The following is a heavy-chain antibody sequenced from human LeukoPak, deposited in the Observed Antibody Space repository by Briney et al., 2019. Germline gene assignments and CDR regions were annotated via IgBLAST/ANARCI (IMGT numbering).Heavy chain of an antibody. D-gene: IGHD3-22*01. Sequence: GESLQISCKGSGYSFTSYWIGWVRQLPGKGLEWMGIIYPGDSDTRHSPSFQGQVTISADKSISTAYLQWSSLKASDTAMYYCALAGDYYDSSGYYAPFDYWGQGTLVTVSS. J-gene: IGHJ4*02. CDR3: ALAGDYYDSSGYYAPFDY. V-gene: IGHV5-51*01. CDR1: GYSFTSYW. CDR2: IYPGDSDT.